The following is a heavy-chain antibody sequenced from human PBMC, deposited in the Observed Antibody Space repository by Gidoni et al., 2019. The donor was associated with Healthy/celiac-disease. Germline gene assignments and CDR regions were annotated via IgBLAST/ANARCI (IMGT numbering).Heavy chain of an antibody. D-gene: IGHD6-19*01. V-gene: IGHV3-20*01. J-gene: IGHJ6*02. CDR1: GFTFDDYG. Sequence: CAASGFTFDDYGMSWVRQAPGKGLEWVSGINWNGGSRGYADSVKGRFTISRDNAKNSLYLQMNSLRAEDTALYHCARGTVAGTGNYYYGMDVWGQGTTVTVSS. CDR2: INWNGGSR. CDR3: ARGTVAGTGNYYYGMDV.